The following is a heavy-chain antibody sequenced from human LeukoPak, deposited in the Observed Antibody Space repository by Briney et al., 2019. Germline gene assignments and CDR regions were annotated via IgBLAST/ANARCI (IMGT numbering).Heavy chain of an antibody. CDR3: ARETHYDFWSGQKGFDY. D-gene: IGHD3-3*01. Sequence: SETLSLTCAVYGGSFSGYYWSWIRQPPGKGLEWIWEINHSGSTNYNPSLKSRVTISVDTSKNQFSPKLSSVTAADTAVYYCARETHYDFWSGQKGFDYWGQGTLVTVSS. CDR1: GGSFSGYY. J-gene: IGHJ4*02. CDR2: INHSGST. V-gene: IGHV4-34*01.